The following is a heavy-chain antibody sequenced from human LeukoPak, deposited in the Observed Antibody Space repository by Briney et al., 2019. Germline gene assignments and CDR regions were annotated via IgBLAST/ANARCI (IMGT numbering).Heavy chain of an antibody. CDR3: ASNGDYLDLFDY. CDR2: IIPIFGTA. J-gene: IGHJ4*02. V-gene: IGHV1-69*13. D-gene: IGHD4-17*01. Sequence: SVKVSCKASGGTFSSYAISWVRQAPGQGLEWMGGIIPIFGTANYAQKFQGRVTITADESTSTAYMELSSLRSEDTAVYYRASNGDYLDLFDYWGQGILVTVSS. CDR1: GGTFSSYA.